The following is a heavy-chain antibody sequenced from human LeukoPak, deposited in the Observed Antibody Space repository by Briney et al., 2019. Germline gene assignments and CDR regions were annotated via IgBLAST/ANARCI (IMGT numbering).Heavy chain of an antibody. CDR1: GFTFSNYA. J-gene: IGHJ4*02. D-gene: IGHD2-2*01. CDR3: ARLGAVCSSSSCYATY. Sequence: GGSLRLSCAASGFTFSNYAMTWVRQAPGKGLEWVSAISGSGADTYYVDSVKGRFTISRDNSKYTLYLQMNSPRAEDTALYFCARLGAVCSSSSCYATYWGQGTLVTVSS. V-gene: IGHV3-23*01. CDR2: ISGSGADT.